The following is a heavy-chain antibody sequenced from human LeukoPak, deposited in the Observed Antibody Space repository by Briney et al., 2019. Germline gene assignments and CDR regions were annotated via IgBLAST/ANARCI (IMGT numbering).Heavy chain of an antibody. J-gene: IGHJ4*03. CDR3: ARSGTYRGYFDF. D-gene: IGHD1-26*01. Sequence: PSETLSLTCTVSGGSISSYYWSWIRQPPGKGLEWIGYIYYSGSTNYNPSLKSRVTISLDTTKTQFSLKLNSVTAADTAVYYCARSGTYRGYFDFWGQGTPVTVPS. CDR2: IYYSGST. CDR1: GGSISSYY. V-gene: IGHV4-59*12.